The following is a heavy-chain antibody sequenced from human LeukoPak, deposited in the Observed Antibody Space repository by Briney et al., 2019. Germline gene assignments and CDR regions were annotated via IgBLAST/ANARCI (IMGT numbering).Heavy chain of an antibody. CDR3: ARDSDGVAGTTSYFQH. J-gene: IGHJ1*01. D-gene: IGHD6-19*01. Sequence: GGSLRLSCAASGFTFSSYGMNWVRQAPGKGLEWVSSISTSSSYIYYADSLEGRFTISRDNAKKSLYLQMNSLRAEDTAVYYCARDSDGVAGTTSYFQHWGQGTLVTVSS. CDR1: GFTFSSYG. CDR2: ISTSSSYI. V-gene: IGHV3-21*01.